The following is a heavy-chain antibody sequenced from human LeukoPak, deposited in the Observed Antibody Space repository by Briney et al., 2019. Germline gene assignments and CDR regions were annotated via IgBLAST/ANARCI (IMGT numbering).Heavy chain of an antibody. J-gene: IGHJ4*02. CDR1: GFTFSSHW. V-gene: IGHV3-7*01. CDR2: IKKEGSEK. Sequence: PGGSLRLSCASSGFTFSSHWMSWVRQAPGKGLEGEANIKKEGSEKYYVDAVKGRFTISRDNAKTSLYLQMNSLRAEDTAVYYCARDLSGIAGYTYGRGIDYWGQGTLVTVSS. CDR3: ARDLSGIAGYTYGRGIDY. D-gene: IGHD5-18*01.